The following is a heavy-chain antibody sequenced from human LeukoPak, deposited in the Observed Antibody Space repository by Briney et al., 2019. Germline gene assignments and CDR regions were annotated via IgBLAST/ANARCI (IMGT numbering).Heavy chain of an antibody. CDR2: INPNSGGT. D-gene: IGHD6-13*01. V-gene: IGHV1-2*02. CDR3: ARVYPRIAAAGRGVFDY. Sequence: ASVKVSCKASGYTFTGYYMHWVRQAPGQGLEWMGWINPNSGGTNYAQKFQGRVTMTRDTSISTAYMELSRPRSDDTAVYYCARVYPRIAAAGRGVFDYWGQGTLVTVSS. CDR1: GYTFTGYY. J-gene: IGHJ4*02.